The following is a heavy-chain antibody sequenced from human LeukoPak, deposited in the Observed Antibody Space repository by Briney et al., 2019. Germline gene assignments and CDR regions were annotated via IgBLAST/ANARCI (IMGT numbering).Heavy chain of an antibody. CDR2: ISSSSSTI. J-gene: IGHJ4*02. D-gene: IGHD2-15*01. Sequence: GGSLRLSCAASGFTFSSYSMNWVRQAPGKGLERVSYISSSSSTIYYADSVKGRFTISRDNAKNSLYLQMNSLRAEDTAVYYCARDAAECSGGSCSDYWGQGTLVTVSS. V-gene: IGHV3-48*01. CDR1: GFTFSSYS. CDR3: ARDAAECSGGSCSDY.